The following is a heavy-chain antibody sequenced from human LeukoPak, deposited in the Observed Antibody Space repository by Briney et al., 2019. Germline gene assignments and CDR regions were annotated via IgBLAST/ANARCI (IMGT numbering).Heavy chain of an antibody. CDR1: GGSISSYY. J-gene: IGHJ3*02. D-gene: IGHD1-26*01. V-gene: IGHV4-59*01. CDR2: IYYSGST. Sequence: SETLSLTCTVSGGSISSYYWSWIRQPPGKGLEWTGYIYYSGSTNYNPSLKSRVTISVDTSKNQFSLKLSSVTAADTAVYYCARDVVGITGAFDIWGQGTMVTVSS. CDR3: ARDVVGITGAFDI.